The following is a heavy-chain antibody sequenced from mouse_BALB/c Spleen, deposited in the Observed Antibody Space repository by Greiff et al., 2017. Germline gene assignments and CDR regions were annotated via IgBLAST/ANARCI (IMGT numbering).Heavy chain of an antibody. CDR2: IYPGDGDT. CDR1: GYTFTSYW. Sequence: VQLQQPGAELVRPGASVKLSCKASGYTFTSYWMQWVKQRPGQGLEWIGAIYPGDGDTRYTQKFKGKATLTADKSSSTAYMQLSSLASEDSAVYYCAREGFDYWGQGTTLTVSS. CDR3: AREGFDY. V-gene: IGHV1-87*01. J-gene: IGHJ2*01.